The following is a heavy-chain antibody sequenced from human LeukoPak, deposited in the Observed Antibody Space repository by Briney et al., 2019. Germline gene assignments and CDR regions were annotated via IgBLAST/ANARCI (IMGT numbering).Heavy chain of an antibody. V-gene: IGHV3-74*01. CDR2: INSDGSST. Sequence: GSLRLSCAASGFTFSSYWMHWVRQAPGKGLVWVSRINSDGSSTSYADSVKGRFTISRDNAKNTLYLQMNSLRAEDTAVYYCARATTVTTFFDYWGQGTLVTVSS. D-gene: IGHD4-11*01. J-gene: IGHJ4*02. CDR1: GFTFSSYW. CDR3: ARATTVTTFFDY.